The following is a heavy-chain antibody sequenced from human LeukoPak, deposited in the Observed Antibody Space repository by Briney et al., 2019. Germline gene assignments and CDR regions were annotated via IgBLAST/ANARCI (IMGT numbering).Heavy chain of an antibody. CDR1: GFTFSSYG. V-gene: IGHV3-30*18. CDR2: ISYDGSNK. J-gene: IGHJ4*02. Sequence: GGSLRLSCAASGFTFSSYGMHWVRQAPGKGLEWVAVISYDGSNKYYADSVKGRSTISRDNSKNTLYLQMNSLRAEDTAVYYCAKDRAAAGSRLIDYWGQGTLVTVSS. CDR3: AKDRAAAGSRLIDY. D-gene: IGHD6-13*01.